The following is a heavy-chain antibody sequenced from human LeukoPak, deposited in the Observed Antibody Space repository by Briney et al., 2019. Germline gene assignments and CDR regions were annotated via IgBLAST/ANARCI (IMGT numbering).Heavy chain of an antibody. CDR1: GFTFSSYW. Sequence: GGSQRLSCAASGFTFSSYWMSWVRQAPGKGLEWVANIKQDGSEKYYVDSVKGRFTISRDNAKNSLYLQMNSLRAEDTAVHYCARVYYYGSGSYPIYYYYYYMDVWGKGTTVTVSS. D-gene: IGHD3-10*01. CDR2: IKQDGSEK. J-gene: IGHJ6*03. V-gene: IGHV3-7*01. CDR3: ARVYYYGSGSYPIYYYYYYMDV.